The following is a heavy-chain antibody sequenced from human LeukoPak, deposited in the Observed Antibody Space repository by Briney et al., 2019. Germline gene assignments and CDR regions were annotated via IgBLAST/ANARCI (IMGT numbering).Heavy chain of an antibody. Sequence: ASVKVSCKASGYTFTDYYINWVRQAPGQGLEWMGWINPNSGGTNYALKFQGRVTMTRDTSISTAYMELSRLRSDDTAVYYCARCRGWNDPYDAFDIWGQGTMVTVSS. CDR1: GYTFTDYY. CDR3: ARCRGWNDPYDAFDI. J-gene: IGHJ3*02. CDR2: INPNSGGT. D-gene: IGHD1-1*01. V-gene: IGHV1-2*02.